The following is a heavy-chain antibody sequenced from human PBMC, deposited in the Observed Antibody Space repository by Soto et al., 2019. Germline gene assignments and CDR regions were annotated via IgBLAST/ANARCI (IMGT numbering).Heavy chain of an antibody. CDR3: ARTYGSGKFSAFDI. CDR2: INAGNGNT. V-gene: IGHV1-3*01. Sequence: GASVKVSCKASGYTFSNYGIHWVRQAPGQRLEWMGLINAGNGNTKYSQKFQGRVTLTRDTSASTAYMELSSLRSEDTAVYYCARTYGSGKFSAFDIWGQGTMVTVSS. CDR1: GYTFSNYG. J-gene: IGHJ3*02. D-gene: IGHD3-10*01.